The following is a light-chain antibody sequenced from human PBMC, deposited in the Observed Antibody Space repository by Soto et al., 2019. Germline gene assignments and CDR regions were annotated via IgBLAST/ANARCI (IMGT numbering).Light chain of an antibody. V-gene: IGLV4-69*01. CDR3: QTWDSGIVL. CDR1: SGHSNYA. Sequence: QSVLTQSPSASASLGASVKLTCTLSSGHSNYAIAWHQQLPEKGPRYLIKVNSDGRHSKGDGTPDRFSASSSWAERYLTFSSLQSEDEADYYCQTWDSGIVLFGGGTKLTVL. CDR2: VNSDGRH. J-gene: IGLJ2*01.